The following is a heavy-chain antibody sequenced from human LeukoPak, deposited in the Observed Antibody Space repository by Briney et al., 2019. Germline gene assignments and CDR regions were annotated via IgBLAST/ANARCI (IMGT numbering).Heavy chain of an antibody. CDR3: ARDNDSRDPPHFDY. J-gene: IGHJ4*02. Sequence: ASVKVSCKASGYTFTNYDINWVRQAAGQGLEWMGWMNPNSGNTGYAQKFRGRVTITADKSTRTAYMELSSLRSEDTAVYYCARDNDSRDPPHFDYWGQGTLVTVSS. CDR1: GYTFTNYD. D-gene: IGHD3-16*01. V-gene: IGHV1-8*01. CDR2: MNPNSGNT.